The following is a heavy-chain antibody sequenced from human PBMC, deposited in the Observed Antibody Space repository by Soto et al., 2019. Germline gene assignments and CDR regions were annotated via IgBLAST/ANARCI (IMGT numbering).Heavy chain of an antibody. CDR3: ARDLHYYDISGYYYAKFGTDAFDI. CDR1: GYTFTSYG. D-gene: IGHD3-22*01. J-gene: IGHJ3*02. V-gene: IGHV1-18*01. Sequence: QGQLVQSGAEVKKPGASVKVSCKASGYTFTSYGISWVRQAPGQGLEWMGWISAYNGNTNYAQKLQGRVTMTTDTSTSTAYMELRSLRSDDTAVYYCARDLHYYDISGYYYAKFGTDAFDIWGQGTMVTVSS. CDR2: ISAYNGNT.